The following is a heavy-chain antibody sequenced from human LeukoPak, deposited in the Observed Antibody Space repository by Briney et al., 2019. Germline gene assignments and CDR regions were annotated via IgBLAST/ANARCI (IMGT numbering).Heavy chain of an antibody. Sequence: ASVKVSCKASGYTFTGYYMHWVQQAPGQGLEWMGWINPNSGGTNYAQKFQGRVTMTRDTSISTAYMELSRLRSDDTAVYYCARIPTYYYDSSGYYDYWGQGTLVTVSS. V-gene: IGHV1-2*02. D-gene: IGHD3-22*01. J-gene: IGHJ4*02. CDR3: ARIPTYYYDSSGYYDY. CDR2: INPNSGGT. CDR1: GYTFTGYY.